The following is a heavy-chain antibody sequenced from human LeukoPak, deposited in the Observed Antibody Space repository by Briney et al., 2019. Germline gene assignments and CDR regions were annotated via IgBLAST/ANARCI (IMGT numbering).Heavy chain of an antibody. CDR1: GYTFTSYD. V-gene: IGHV1-8*01. J-gene: IGHJ4*02. CDR2: MNPNSGNT. CDR3: ARGFKLGIGMPMGY. D-gene: IGHD7-27*01. Sequence: GASVKVSCKASGYTFTSYDINWVRQATGQGLEWMGWMNPNSGNTGYAQKFQGRVTMTRNTSISTAYMELSSLRSEDTAVYYCARGFKLGIGMPMGYWGQGTLVTVSS.